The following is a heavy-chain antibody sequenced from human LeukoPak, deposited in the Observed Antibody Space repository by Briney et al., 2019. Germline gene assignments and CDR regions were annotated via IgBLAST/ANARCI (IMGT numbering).Heavy chain of an antibody. CDR2: IYHSGST. D-gene: IGHD2-2*01. CDR3: ARWVLGYCSSTSCPNWFDP. V-gene: IGHV4-38-2*01. Sequence: EPSETPSLTCAVSGYSISSGYYWGWIRQPPGKGLEWIGSIYHSGSTYYNPSLKSRVTISVDTSKNQFSLKLSSVTAADTAVYYCARWVLGYCSSTSCPNWFDPWGQGTLVTVSS. CDR1: GYSISSGYY. J-gene: IGHJ5*02.